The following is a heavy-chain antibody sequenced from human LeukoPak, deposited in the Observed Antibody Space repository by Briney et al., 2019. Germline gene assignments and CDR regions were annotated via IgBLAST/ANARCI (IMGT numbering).Heavy chain of an antibody. CDR3: AREGYSYGYEYYFDY. CDR1: GGSISSYY. D-gene: IGHD5-18*01. Sequence: PSETLSLTCTVSGGSISSYYWSWIRQPPGKGLEWIGYIYYSGSTNYNPSLKSRVTISVDTSKNQFSLKLSSVTAADTAVYYCAREGYSYGYEYYFDYWGQGTLVTVSS. CDR2: IYYSGST. V-gene: IGHV4-59*01. J-gene: IGHJ4*02.